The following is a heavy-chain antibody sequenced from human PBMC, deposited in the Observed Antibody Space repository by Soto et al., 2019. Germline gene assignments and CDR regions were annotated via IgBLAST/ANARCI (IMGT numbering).Heavy chain of an antibody. D-gene: IGHD2-15*01. V-gene: IGHV3-48*01. Sequence: GGALRPSSAAPWFTFSSYSMKSVRPAPGKGLEWVSYISSSSTTKYYADSVKGRFTISRDNAKNSLYLQMNSLRAEDTAVYYCARDGCSGSNCLNWFDPWGQGTLVTVSS. CDR3: ARDGCSGSNCLNWFDP. CDR1: WFTFSSYS. CDR2: ISSSSTTK. J-gene: IGHJ5*02.